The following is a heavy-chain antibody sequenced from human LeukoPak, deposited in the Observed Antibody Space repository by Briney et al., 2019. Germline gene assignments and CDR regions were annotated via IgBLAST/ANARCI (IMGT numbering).Heavy chain of an antibody. V-gene: IGHV3-23*01. CDR1: GFTFSSYA. CDR3: TRGIAAAGDVYYYYYMDV. Sequence: GGSLRLSCTASGFTFSSYAMSWVRQAPGKGLEWVSAISGSGGSTYYADSVKGRFTTSRDNSKNTLYLQMNSLRAEDTAVYYCTRGIAAAGDVYYYYYMDVWGKGTTVTISS. J-gene: IGHJ6*03. D-gene: IGHD6-13*01. CDR2: ISGSGGST.